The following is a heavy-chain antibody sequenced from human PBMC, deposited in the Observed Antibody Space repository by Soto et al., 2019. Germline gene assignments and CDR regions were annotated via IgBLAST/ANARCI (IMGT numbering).Heavy chain of an antibody. CDR3: ARPLRAPPHIQLPPYYYYGMDV. V-gene: IGHV1-18*01. J-gene: IGHJ6*02. Sequence: QVQLVQSGAEVKKPGASVKVSCKASSYTFTSYGISWVRQAPGQGLEWMGWISAYNGNTNYAQKLQGRVTMTTDTSTSTAYMELRSLRSADTAVYYCARPLRAPPHIQLPPYYYYGMDVWGQGTTVTVSS. CDR1: SYTFTSYG. D-gene: IGHD5-18*01. CDR2: ISAYNGNT.